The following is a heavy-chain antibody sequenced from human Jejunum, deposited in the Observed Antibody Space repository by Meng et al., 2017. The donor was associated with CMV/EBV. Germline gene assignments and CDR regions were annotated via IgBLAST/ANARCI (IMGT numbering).Heavy chain of an antibody. Sequence: SFTNYYIHWVRQAPGQEPEWMGIINPGGGRTSYAQKFQGRITVTRNTSTSTVYMELSSLKSDDTAVYYCARVTYTSSWSEAGFEYWGQGTLVTVSS. CDR2: INPGGGRT. CDR3: ARVTYTSSWSEAGFEY. V-gene: IGHV1-46*01. J-gene: IGHJ4*02. D-gene: IGHD6-13*01. CDR1: SFTNYY.